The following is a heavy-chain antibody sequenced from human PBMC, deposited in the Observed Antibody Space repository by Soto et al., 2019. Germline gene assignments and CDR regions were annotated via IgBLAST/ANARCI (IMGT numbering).Heavy chain of an antibody. D-gene: IGHD3-10*01. J-gene: IGHJ5*02. V-gene: IGHV1-69*13. CDR1: GGTFSSYA. CDR3: ARGNGSGSLNWFDP. Sequence: ASVKVSCKASGGTFSSYAISWVRQAPGQGLEWMGGIIPIFGTANYAQKFQGRVTITADESTSTAYMELSSLRSEDTAVYYCARGNGSGSLNWFDPWGQGTLVTV. CDR2: IIPIFGTA.